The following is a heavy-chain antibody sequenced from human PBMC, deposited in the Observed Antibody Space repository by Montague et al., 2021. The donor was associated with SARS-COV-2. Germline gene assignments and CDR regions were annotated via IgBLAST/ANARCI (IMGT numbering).Heavy chain of an antibody. CDR1: GGSITNNIYH. V-gene: IGHV4-39*02. CDR3: ARLKRYFDSSGSPSAFDF. D-gene: IGHD3-22*01. Sequence: SETLSLTCTVSGGSITNNIYHLAWIPQPPGKGMEWIGSIFYTGNTYPNPSLKSPVTIPVVTSKNHFTLKLSSVTAAETAVYYCARLKRYFDSSGSPSAFDFWGQGTMVTVSS. J-gene: IGHJ3*01. CDR2: IFYTGNT.